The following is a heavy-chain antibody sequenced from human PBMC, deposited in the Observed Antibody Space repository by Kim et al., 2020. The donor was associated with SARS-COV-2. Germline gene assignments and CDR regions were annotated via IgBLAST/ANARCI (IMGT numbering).Heavy chain of an antibody. Sequence: GGSLRLSCAASGFTFSSYAMSWVRQAPGKGLEWVSAISGSGGSTYYADSVKGRFTTSRDNSKNTLYLQMNSLRAEDTAVYYCAKDRANYYYGMDVWGQGTTVTVSS. CDR3: AKDRANYYYGMDV. V-gene: IGHV3-23*01. J-gene: IGHJ6*02. CDR2: ISGSGGST. CDR1: GFTFSSYA.